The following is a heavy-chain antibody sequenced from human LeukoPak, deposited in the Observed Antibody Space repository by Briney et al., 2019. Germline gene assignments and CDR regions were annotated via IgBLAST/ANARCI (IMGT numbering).Heavy chain of an antibody. CDR1: GYTFTGYY. D-gene: IGHD3-10*01. J-gene: IGHJ4*02. CDR2: INPNSGGT. CDR3: ARGYYYGSGSYFY. Sequence: ASVKVSCKASGYTFTGYYMHWVRQAPGQGLEWMGWINPNSGGTNYAQKFQGWVTMTRDTSISTAYMELSRLRSDDTAVYYCARGYYYGSGSYFYWGQGTLVTVSS. V-gene: IGHV1-2*04.